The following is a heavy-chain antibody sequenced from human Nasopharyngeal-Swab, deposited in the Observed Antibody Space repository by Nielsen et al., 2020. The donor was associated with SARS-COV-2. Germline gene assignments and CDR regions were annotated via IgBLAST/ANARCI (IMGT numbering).Heavy chain of an antibody. CDR2: LSSIGNT. V-gene: IGHV3-53*01. CDR1: GFTIGSNY. J-gene: IGHJ4*02. Sequence: GESLKISCAASGFTIGSNYMSWVRQAPGKGLEWVTILSSIGNTFYIESVKGRFTISGDNLRNTVHLQMNSLRAEDTAVYYCARGQGDYWGQGTLVTVSS. CDR3: ARGQGDY.